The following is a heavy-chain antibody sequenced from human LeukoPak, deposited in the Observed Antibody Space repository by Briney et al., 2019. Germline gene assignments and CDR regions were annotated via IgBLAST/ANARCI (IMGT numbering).Heavy chain of an antibody. J-gene: IGHJ4*02. CDR1: GFTFGSYW. CDR2: INSDGSST. Sequence: PGGSLRLSCAASGFTFGSYWMHWVRQAPGKGLVWVSRINSDGSSTSYADSVKGRFTISRDNAKNTLYLQMNSLRAEDTAVYYCATKRGSGSYPIDYWGQGTLVTVSS. CDR3: ATKRGSGSYPIDY. V-gene: IGHV3-74*01. D-gene: IGHD3-10*01.